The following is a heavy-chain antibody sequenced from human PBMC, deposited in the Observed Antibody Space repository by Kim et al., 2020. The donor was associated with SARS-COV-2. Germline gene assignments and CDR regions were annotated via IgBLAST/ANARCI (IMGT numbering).Heavy chain of an antibody. Sequence: NYAQKLQGRVTMNTDTSTSTADIELRSLRSGDTAVYYCARDPGYYFDYWGQGTLVTVSS. V-gene: IGHV1-18*01. CDR3: ARDPGYYFDY. J-gene: IGHJ4*01.